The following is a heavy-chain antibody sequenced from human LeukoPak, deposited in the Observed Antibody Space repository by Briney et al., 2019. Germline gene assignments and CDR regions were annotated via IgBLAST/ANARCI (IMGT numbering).Heavy chain of an antibody. CDR3: AKAPSFQLISPYFDY. J-gene: IGHJ4*02. D-gene: IGHD2-2*01. Sequence: GRSLRLSCAASGFTFGDYAMHWVRQAPGKGLEWVSGISWNSNSIDYADSVKGRFTISRDNAKNSLYLQMNSLRAKDTALYYCAKAPSFQLISPYFDYWGQGTLVTVSS. V-gene: IGHV3-9*01. CDR2: ISWNSNSI. CDR1: GFTFGDYA.